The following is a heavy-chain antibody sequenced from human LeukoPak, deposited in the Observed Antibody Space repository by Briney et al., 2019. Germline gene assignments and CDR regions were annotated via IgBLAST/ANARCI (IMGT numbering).Heavy chain of an antibody. Sequence: SETLSLTCTVSGGSISSSSYYWGWIRQPPGKGLEWIGSIYYSGSTYYNPSLKSRVTISVDTSKNQFSLKLSSVTAADTAVYYCARIEGWFGELPSNWFDPWGQGTLVTVSS. CDR2: IYYSGST. CDR1: GGSISSSSYY. J-gene: IGHJ5*02. CDR3: ARIEGWFGELPSNWFDP. V-gene: IGHV4-39*07. D-gene: IGHD3-10*01.